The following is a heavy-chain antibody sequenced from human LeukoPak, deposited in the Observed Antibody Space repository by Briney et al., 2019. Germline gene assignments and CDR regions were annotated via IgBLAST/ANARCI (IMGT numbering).Heavy chain of an antibody. D-gene: IGHD2-15*01. CDR2: ISSSSSTI. CDR3: AKGRDIVVVVASYYYGMDV. CDR1: GFTFSSYS. J-gene: IGHJ6*02. Sequence: PGGSLRLSCAASGFTFSSYSMNWVRQAPGKGLEWVSYISSSSSTIYYADSVKGRFTISRDNSKNTLYLQMNSLRAEDTAVYYCAKGRDIVVVVASYYYGMDVWGQGTTVTVSS. V-gene: IGHV3-48*01.